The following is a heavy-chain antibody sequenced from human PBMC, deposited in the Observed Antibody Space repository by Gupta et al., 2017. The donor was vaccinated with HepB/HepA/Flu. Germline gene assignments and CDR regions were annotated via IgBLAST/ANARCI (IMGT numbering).Heavy chain of an antibody. Sequence: QVQLVESGGGLVNPGGSLRLSCAASGFTFTDYYMSWIRQAPGKGLEWVSYINGGGTPIYYADSVKGRFTISRDNAKKSVYMKMDSLRPEDTAIDYCARSGPTDYGGQGTLVTVSS. V-gene: IGHV3-11*04. J-gene: IGHJ4*02. CDR2: INGGGTPI. CDR1: GFTFTDYY. CDR3: ARSGPTDY.